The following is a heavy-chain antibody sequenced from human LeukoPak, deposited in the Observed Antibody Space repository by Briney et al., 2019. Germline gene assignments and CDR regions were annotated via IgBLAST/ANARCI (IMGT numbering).Heavy chain of an antibody. CDR3: ARGVDDSSGYYLFDP. CDR1: GGSISSYY. CDR2: IYYSGST. D-gene: IGHD3-22*01. J-gene: IGHJ5*02. Sequence: SETLSLTCTVSGGSISSYYWSWIRQPPGKGLEWIGYIYYSGSTNYNPPLRSRVTISVDTSKNQFSLKLSSVTAADTAVYYCARGVDDSSGYYLFDPWGQGTLVTVSS. V-gene: IGHV4-59*01.